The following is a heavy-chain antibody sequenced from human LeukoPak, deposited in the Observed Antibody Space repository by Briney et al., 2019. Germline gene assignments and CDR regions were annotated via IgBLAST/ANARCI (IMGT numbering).Heavy chain of an antibody. J-gene: IGHJ3*01. V-gene: IGHV4-4*09. CDR1: GGSINNYY. CDR2: ISATGST. Sequence: PSETLSPTCAVSGGSINNYYWSWIRQPPGKGLEWIGYISATGSTNYNPSLKSRVTISIDTSKKQFSLNMNSVTAADTAVYHCARLTEYQLTYRFYGFDYWGQGTRVTVS. D-gene: IGHD3-16*02. CDR3: ARLTEYQLTYRFYGFDY.